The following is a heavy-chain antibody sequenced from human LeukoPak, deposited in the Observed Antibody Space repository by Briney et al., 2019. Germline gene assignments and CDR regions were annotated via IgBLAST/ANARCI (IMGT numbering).Heavy chain of an antibody. D-gene: IGHD6-19*01. J-gene: IGHJ3*02. Sequence: GGSLRLSCAASGFTFSSYSMNWVHQAPGKGLEWVSSISSSSSYIYYADSVKGRFTISRDNAKNSLYLQMNTLRAEDTAVYYYSRDRPVADAFDIWGQGTMVTVSS. V-gene: IGHV3-21*01. CDR1: GFTFSSYS. CDR2: ISSSSSYI. CDR3: SRDRPVADAFDI.